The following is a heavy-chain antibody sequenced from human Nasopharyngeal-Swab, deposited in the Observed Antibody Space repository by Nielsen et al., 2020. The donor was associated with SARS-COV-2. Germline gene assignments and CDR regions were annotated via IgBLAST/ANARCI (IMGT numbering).Heavy chain of an antibody. CDR2: INHSGST. CDR1: GGSFSGYY. Sequence: SETLSLTCAVYGGSFSGYYWSWNRQPPGKGLEWIGEINHSGSTNYNPSLKSRVTISVDTSKNQFSLKLSSVTAADTAVYYCARGTIVRNWFDPWGQGTLVTVSS. CDR3: ARGTIVRNWFDP. D-gene: IGHD2/OR15-2a*01. V-gene: IGHV4-34*01. J-gene: IGHJ5*02.